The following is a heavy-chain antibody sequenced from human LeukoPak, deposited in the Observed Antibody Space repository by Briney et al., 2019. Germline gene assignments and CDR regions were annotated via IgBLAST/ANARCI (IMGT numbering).Heavy chain of an antibody. CDR1: GYTFTGYY. J-gene: IGHJ4*02. Sequence: ASVKVSCKASGYTFTGYYMHWVRQAPGRGLEWMGWINPNSGGTNYAQKFQGRVTMTRDTSISTAYMELSRLRSDDTAVYYCARGFGPRQYDYVWGSYLLFDYWGQGTLVTVSS. V-gene: IGHV1-2*02. CDR2: INPNSGGT. D-gene: IGHD3-16*02. CDR3: ARGFGPRQYDYVWGSYLLFDY.